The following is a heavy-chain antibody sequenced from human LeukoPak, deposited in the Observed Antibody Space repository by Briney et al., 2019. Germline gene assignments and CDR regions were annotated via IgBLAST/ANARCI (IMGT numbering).Heavy chain of an antibody. CDR2: INPNSGGT. J-gene: IGHJ5*02. D-gene: IGHD6-13*01. Sequence: RASVKVSCKASGYTFTGYYMHWVRQAPGQGLEWMGWINPNSGGTNYAQKFQGRVTMTRDTSISTAHMELSRLRSDDTAVYYCARNRLSWNWFDPWGQGTLVTVSS. CDR1: GYTFTGYY. V-gene: IGHV1-2*02. CDR3: ARNRLSWNWFDP.